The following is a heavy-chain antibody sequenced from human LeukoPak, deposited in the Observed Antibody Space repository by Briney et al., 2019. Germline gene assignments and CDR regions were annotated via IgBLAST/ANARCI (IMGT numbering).Heavy chain of an antibody. Sequence: TGGSLRLSCAASGFTFSSYAMSWVRQAPGKGLEWVSAISGSGGSTYYADSVKGRFTISRDNSKNTLYLQMNSLRAEDTAVYYCAKDVTIFGVVMSDGFDIWGQGTMVTVSS. V-gene: IGHV3-23*01. CDR2: ISGSGGST. CDR1: GFTFSSYA. CDR3: AKDVTIFGVVMSDGFDI. J-gene: IGHJ3*02. D-gene: IGHD3-3*01.